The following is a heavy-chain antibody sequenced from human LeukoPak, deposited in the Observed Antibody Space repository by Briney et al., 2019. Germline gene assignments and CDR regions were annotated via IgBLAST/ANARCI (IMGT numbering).Heavy chain of an antibody. CDR3: AKYDYGGNPNEYYFDY. Sequence: GGSLRLSCAASGFTFSSYAMSWVRQAPGKGLEWVSTIGDNGDSTYYADSVKGRFTISRGNSKNTLDLQMNSLRAQDTAVYYCAKYDYGGNPNEYYFDYWGQGTLVTVSS. V-gene: IGHV3-23*01. J-gene: IGHJ4*02. D-gene: IGHD4-23*01. CDR2: IGDNGDST. CDR1: GFTFSSYA.